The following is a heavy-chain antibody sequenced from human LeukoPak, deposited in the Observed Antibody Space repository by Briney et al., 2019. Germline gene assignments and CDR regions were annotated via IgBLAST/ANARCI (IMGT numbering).Heavy chain of an antibody. V-gene: IGHV3-21*04. CDR1: GFTFSSYS. CDR3: AKVAPYDYVWGSYRPNPYYYYGMDV. CDR2: ISSSSSYI. J-gene: IGHJ6*02. D-gene: IGHD3-16*02. Sequence: GGSLRLSCAASGFTFSSYSMNWVRQAPGKGLEWVSSISSSSSYIYYADSVKGRFTISRDNFKNTLYLQMNSLRAEDTAVYYCAKVAPYDYVWGSYRPNPYYYYGMDVWGQGTTVTVSS.